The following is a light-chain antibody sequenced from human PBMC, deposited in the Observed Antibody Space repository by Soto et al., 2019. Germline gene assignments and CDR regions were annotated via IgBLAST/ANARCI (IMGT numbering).Light chain of an antibody. CDR3: QSYDSRLTAYV. CDR2: GNN. J-gene: IGLJ1*01. CDR1: SSSIGAGYD. V-gene: IGLV1-40*01. Sequence: QPVLTQPPSVSGAPGQRVTISCTGSSSSIGAGYDVHWYHQLPGAAPKLLVSGNNNRPSGVPDRFSASKSGTSASLAITGLQNEDEAQYYCQSYDSRLTAYVFGTGTKLTVL.